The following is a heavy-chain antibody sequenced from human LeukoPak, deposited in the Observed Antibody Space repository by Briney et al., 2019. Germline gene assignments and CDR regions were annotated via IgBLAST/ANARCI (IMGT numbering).Heavy chain of an antibody. Sequence: GASVKVSCKASGYTFTSYDINWVRQATGQGLEWMGWMNPNSGNTGYAQKFQGRATMTRNTSINTAYMELTSLRSEDTAVYYCARGGLGSGADWFDPWGQGTQVTVSS. CDR2: MNPNSGNT. CDR3: ARGGLGSGADWFDP. V-gene: IGHV1-8*01. CDR1: GYTFTSYD. J-gene: IGHJ5*02. D-gene: IGHD2-15*01.